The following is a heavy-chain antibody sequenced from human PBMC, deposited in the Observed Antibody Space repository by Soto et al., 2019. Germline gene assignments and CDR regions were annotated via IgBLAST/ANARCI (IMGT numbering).Heavy chain of an antibody. CDR1: GFTFSSYD. V-gene: IGHV3-13*01. CDR3: ARDATDYYHGMDV. J-gene: IGHJ6*02. D-gene: IGHD4-4*01. CDR2: IGTAGDT. Sequence: EVQLVESGGGLVQPGGSLRLSCAASGFTFSSYDMHWVRQATGKGLEWVSAIGTAGDTYYPGSVKGRFTISREHAKNSLYLQMNSLRAEDTAVYYCARDATDYYHGMDVWGQGTTVTVSS.